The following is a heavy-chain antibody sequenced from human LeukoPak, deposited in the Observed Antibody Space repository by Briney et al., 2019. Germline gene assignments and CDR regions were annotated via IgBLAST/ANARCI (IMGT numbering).Heavy chain of an antibody. D-gene: IGHD3-22*01. J-gene: IGHJ4*02. Sequence: GGSLRLSCAASGFTFSKYAMTWVRQAPGKGLEWVSGISVSGGSTNYADSVKGRFTISRDNSKNTLYLQMNSLRAEDTAVYYCAKSNYFDSGGYYFFDYWGQGTLVTVSS. CDR1: GFTFSKYA. V-gene: IGHV3-23*01. CDR3: AKSNYFDSGGYYFFDY. CDR2: ISVSGGST.